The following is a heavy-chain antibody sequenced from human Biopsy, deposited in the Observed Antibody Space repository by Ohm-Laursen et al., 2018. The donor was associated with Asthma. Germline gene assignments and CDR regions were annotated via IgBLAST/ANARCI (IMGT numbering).Heavy chain of an antibody. CDR1: GGSFSGYY. V-gene: IGHV4-34*01. J-gene: IGHJ6*01. CDR3: ARVVGGYCSSTSCYGGYYYGMDV. D-gene: IGHD2-2*01. CDR2: INHSGST. Sequence: GTLSLTCAVYGGSFSGYYWSWIRQPPGKGLEWIGEINHSGSTNYNPSLKSRVTISVDTSKNQFSLKLSSVTVADTAVYYCARVVGGYCSSTSCYGGYYYGMDVWGQGTTVTVSS.